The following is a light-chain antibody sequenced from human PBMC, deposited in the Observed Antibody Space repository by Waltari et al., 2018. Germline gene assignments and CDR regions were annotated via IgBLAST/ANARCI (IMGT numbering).Light chain of an antibody. CDR3: SSYTTRSTWV. J-gene: IGLJ3*02. V-gene: IGLV2-18*02. CDR1: SSDVGSYNS. Sequence: QSALTQPPSVSGSPGQSVTISCTGTSSDVGSYNSVSWFQQPPGTAPKLMIYEVSNRPSGVPDRFSGSKSGNTASLTISGLQAEDEADYYCSSYTTRSTWVFGGGTKLTVL. CDR2: EVS.